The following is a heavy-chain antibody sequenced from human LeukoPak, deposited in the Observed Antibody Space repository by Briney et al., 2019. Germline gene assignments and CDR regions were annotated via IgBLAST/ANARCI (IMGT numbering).Heavy chain of an antibody. CDR1: GYTFTSYG. D-gene: IGHD6-19*01. CDR2: ISAYNGNT. Sequence: ASVKVSCKASGYTFTSYGISWVRQAPGQGLEWMGWISAYNGNTNYAQKPQGRVTMTTDTSTSTAYMELRSLRSDDTAVYYCARDVIAVGCTRWFDPWGQGTLVTVSS. V-gene: IGHV1-18*01. J-gene: IGHJ5*02. CDR3: ARDVIAVGCTRWFDP.